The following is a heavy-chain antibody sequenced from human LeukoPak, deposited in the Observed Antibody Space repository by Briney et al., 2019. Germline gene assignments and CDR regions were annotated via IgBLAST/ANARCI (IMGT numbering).Heavy chain of an antibody. J-gene: IGHJ4*02. D-gene: IGHD5-18*01. CDR2: IDSDGSTT. V-gene: IGHV3-74*01. CDR1: GFTFSSHW. Sequence: GGSLRLSCAASGFTFSSHWMHWVRQVPGEGLVWVSSIDSDGSTTNYADSVKGRFTISRDNARNSLYLQMNSLRDEDTAVYYCARTTWIQLWLPDSWGQGTLVTVSS. CDR3: ARTTWIQLWLPDS.